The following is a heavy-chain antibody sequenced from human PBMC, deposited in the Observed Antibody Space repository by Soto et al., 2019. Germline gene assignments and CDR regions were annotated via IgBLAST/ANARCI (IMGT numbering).Heavy chain of an antibody. CDR1: GYTFTNYY. D-gene: IGHD3-9*01. J-gene: IGHJ6*02. Sequence: GASVKVSCKSSGYTFTNYYMHWVRQAPGQGLEWLGIINPVGGTTSYAQKFQGRVTLTRDTSTSTVYLGMSSLTSEDTAVYFCARGVNYDVLTGPKYYGMDVWGQGTTVTVSS. CDR2: INPVGGTT. V-gene: IGHV1-46*01. CDR3: ARGVNYDVLTGPKYYGMDV.